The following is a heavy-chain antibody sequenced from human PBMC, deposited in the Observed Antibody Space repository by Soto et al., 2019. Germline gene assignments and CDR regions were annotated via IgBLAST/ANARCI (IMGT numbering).Heavy chain of an antibody. V-gene: IGHV3-74*01. D-gene: IGHD2-15*01. CDR3: ASHTCSGGSCYSHYFDY. J-gene: IGHJ4*02. CDR2: INSDGSGT. Sequence: GGSLRLSCAASRFTFSRYWMHWVRQVPGKGLVWVSRINSDGSGTTYADSVKGRFTISRDNAKNTLYLQMNSLRAEDTAVYYCASHTCSGGSCYSHYFDYWGQGTLVTVSS. CDR1: RFTFSRYW.